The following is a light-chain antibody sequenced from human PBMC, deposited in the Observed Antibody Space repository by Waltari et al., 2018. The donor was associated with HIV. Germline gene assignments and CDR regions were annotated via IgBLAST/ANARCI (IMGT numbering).Light chain of an antibody. CDR1: QSVSTN. CDR2: GAS. V-gene: IGKV3-15*01. J-gene: IGKJ4*01. CDR3: QQYNNWPFA. Sequence: EIMMTQSPATLSVSPGARATLSCRASQSVSTNLAWYQQKPGQAPRLLIYGASTRATGIPARFSGSGSGTDFTLTISSLQSEDSVTYYCQQYNNWPFAFGGGTKVEIK.